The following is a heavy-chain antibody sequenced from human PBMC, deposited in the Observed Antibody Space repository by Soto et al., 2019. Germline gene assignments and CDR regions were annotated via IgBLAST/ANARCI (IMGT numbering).Heavy chain of an antibody. CDR1: GFTFSSYA. CDR3: ARGSSGWSPYYFDY. CDR2: ISGSGGST. D-gene: IGHD6-19*01. Sequence: EVQLLESGGGLVQPGGSLRLSCAASGFTFSSYAMSWVRQAPGKGLEWVSAISGSGGSTYYADSVKGRFTNSGDNSKNTLYLQINSLRAEDTAVYYCARGSSGWSPYYFDYWGQGTLVTVSS. J-gene: IGHJ4*02. V-gene: IGHV3-23*01.